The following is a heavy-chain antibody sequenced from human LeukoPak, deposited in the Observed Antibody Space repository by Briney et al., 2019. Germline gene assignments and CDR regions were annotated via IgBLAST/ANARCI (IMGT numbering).Heavy chain of an antibody. Sequence: SETLSLTCAVYGGSFSGYYWSWIRQPPGKGLEWIGEINHSGSTNYNPSLKSRVTISVDTSKNQFSLKLSSVTAADTAVYYCARLGYCSGGSCYSLPPDYWAREPWSPSPQ. CDR1: GGSFSGYY. J-gene: IGHJ4*02. CDR2: INHSGST. D-gene: IGHD2-15*01. V-gene: IGHV4-34*01. CDR3: ARLGYCSGGSCYSLPPDY.